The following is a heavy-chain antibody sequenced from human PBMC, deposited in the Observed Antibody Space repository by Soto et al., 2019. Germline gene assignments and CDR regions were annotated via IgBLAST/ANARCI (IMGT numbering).Heavy chain of an antibody. D-gene: IGHD2-2*01. CDR2: INPSGGST. V-gene: IGHV1-46*03. CDR1: GYTFTSYY. Sequence: QVQPVQSGAEVKKPGASVKVSCKASGYTFTSYYMHWVRQAPGQGLEWMGIINPSGGSTSYAQKFQGRVTMTRDTSTSTVYMELSSLRSEDTAVYYCARVGRGPAAMLVIYDYWGQGTLVTVSS. J-gene: IGHJ4*02. CDR3: ARVGRGPAAMLVIYDY.